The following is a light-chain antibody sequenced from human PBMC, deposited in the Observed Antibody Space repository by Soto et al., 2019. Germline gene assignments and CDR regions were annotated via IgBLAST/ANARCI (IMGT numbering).Light chain of an antibody. CDR2: EAF. V-gene: IGLV2-23*01. CDR1: SSDVGSYNL. J-gene: IGLJ1*01. CDR3: CSYAGSTTLYV. Sequence: QSALTQPASVSGSPGQSITISCTGTSSDVGSYNLVSWYQQHPGTAHKLMIYEAFKRPSGVSNRFSGSKSGDTASLTISGLQAEDEADYYCCSYAGSTTLYVFGAGTKVTV.